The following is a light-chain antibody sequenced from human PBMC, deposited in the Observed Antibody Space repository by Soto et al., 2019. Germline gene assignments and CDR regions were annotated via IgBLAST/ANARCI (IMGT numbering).Light chain of an antibody. J-gene: IGLJ2*01. V-gene: IGLV6-57*04. CDR3: QSYDHIDVI. Sequence: NFMLTQPHSVSESPGKTVTLSCTRSSGSIADNYVQWYQQRPGSAPTTVICHDDQRPSGVPDRFSGSIDTSSNSASLTISVLKTEDEADYYCQSYDHIDVILGGGTKLTVL. CDR1: SGSIADNY. CDR2: HDD.